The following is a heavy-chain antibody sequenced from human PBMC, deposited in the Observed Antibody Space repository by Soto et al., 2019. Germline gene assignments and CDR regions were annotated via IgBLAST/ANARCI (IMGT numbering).Heavy chain of an antibody. Sequence: ASVKVSCKASGYTFTSYGISCVRQAPGQGLEWMGWISAYNGNTNYAQKLQGRVTMTTDTSTSTAYMELRSLRSDDTAVYYCASGLGERSIYSNYGNFDYWGQGTLVTVSS. D-gene: IGHD4-4*01. CDR3: ASGLGERSIYSNYGNFDY. J-gene: IGHJ4*02. V-gene: IGHV1-18*01. CDR2: ISAYNGNT. CDR1: GYTFTSYG.